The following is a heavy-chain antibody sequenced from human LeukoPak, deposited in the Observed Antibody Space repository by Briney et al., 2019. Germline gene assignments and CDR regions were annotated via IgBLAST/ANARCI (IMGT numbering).Heavy chain of an antibody. CDR2: IRSDSSTT. J-gene: IGHJ4*02. Sequence: PGGSLRLSCAASGFTFSSYAMSWVRQAPGKGLEWVADIRSDSSTTAYADSVKGRFTISRDNSKNTLYLQMNSVTTDDTAVYYCAKATSPYDYVWGTSDWGQGTLVTVSS. CDR1: GFTFSSYA. CDR3: AKATSPYDYVWGTSD. V-gene: IGHV3-23*01. D-gene: IGHD3-16*01.